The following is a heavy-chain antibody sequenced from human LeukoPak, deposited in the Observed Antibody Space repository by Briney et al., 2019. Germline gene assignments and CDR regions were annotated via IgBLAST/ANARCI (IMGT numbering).Heavy chain of an antibody. D-gene: IGHD3-16*01. V-gene: IGHV3-30-3*01. CDR2: ISYDGSNK. J-gene: IGHJ4*02. CDR3: ARELNGYGYYFFDY. CDR1: GFTFSSYA. Sequence: GGSLRLSCAASGFTFSSYAMHWVRRAPGKGLEWVAVISYDGSNKYYADSVKGRFTISRDNAKNSLYLQMNGLGAEDTAVYYCARELNGYGYYFFDYWGPGTLVTVSS.